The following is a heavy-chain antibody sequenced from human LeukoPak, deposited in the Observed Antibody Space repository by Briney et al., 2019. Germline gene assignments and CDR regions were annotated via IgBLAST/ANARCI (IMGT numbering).Heavy chain of an antibody. D-gene: IGHD3-10*01. Sequence: ASVKVSCKASGGTFSSYAISWVRQAPGQGLEWMGWINPNSGGTNYAQKFQGRVTMTRDKSIRTAYMELSRLTSDDTAVYYCARNIWFGESADAFDIWGQGTMVTVSS. J-gene: IGHJ3*02. CDR2: INPNSGGT. CDR3: ARNIWFGESADAFDI. CDR1: GGTFSSYA. V-gene: IGHV1-2*02.